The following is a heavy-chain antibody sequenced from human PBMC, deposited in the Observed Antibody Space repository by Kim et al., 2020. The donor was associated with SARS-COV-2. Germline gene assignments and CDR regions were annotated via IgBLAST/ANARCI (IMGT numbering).Heavy chain of an antibody. Sequence: SETLSLTCTVSGGSISSSSYYWGWIRQPPGKGLEWIGSIYYSGSTYYNPSLKSRVTISVDTSKNQFSLKLSSVTAADTAVYYCASLYYYDRGGDYWGQGTLVTVSS. J-gene: IGHJ4*02. V-gene: IGHV4-39*01. CDR1: GGSISSSSYY. CDR3: ASLYYYDRGGDY. D-gene: IGHD3-22*01. CDR2: IYYSGST.